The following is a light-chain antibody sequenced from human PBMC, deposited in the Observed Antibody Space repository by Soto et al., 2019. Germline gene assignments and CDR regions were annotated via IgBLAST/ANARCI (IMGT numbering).Light chain of an antibody. CDR3: QQYNTYPLT. CDR1: QSVGSW. J-gene: IGKJ4*01. CDR2: KAS. V-gene: IGKV1-5*03. Sequence: DIQMTQSPSTLSASIGDRVTITCRASQSVGSWLAWYQQKPGKAPNLLLYKASTLESGVPSRFSGSGSGTEFTLTISSLQSDDFATYYCQQYNTYPLTFGGGTKVEIK.